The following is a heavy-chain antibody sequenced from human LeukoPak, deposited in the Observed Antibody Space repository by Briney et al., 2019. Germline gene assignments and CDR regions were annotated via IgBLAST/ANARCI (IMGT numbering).Heavy chain of an antibody. CDR3: ARAYCTNGVCYEGYFDY. CDR2: IIPIFGTA. D-gene: IGHD2-8*01. CDR1: GGTFSSYA. V-gene: IGHV1-69*13. Sequence: GASVKASCKASGGTFSSYAISWVRQAPGQGLEWMGGIIPIFGTANYAQKFQGRVTITADESTSTASMELSSLRSEDTAVYYCARAYCTNGVCYEGYFDYWGQGTLVTVSS. J-gene: IGHJ4*02.